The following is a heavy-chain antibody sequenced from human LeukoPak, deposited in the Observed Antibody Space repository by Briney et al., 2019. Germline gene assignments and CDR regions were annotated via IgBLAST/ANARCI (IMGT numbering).Heavy chain of an antibody. CDR3: ARDDDGSGNCLDS. Sequence: GRSLRLSCAASGFTFSSYGMHWVRQAPGKGLEWVAVISYDGSNKYYGDSVKGRFTISRDNPKNTLSLQMNSLRVEDTAVYYCARDDDGSGNCLDSWGQGTLVTVST. V-gene: IGHV3-30*03. CDR2: ISYDGSNK. J-gene: IGHJ4*02. CDR1: GFTFSSYG. D-gene: IGHD3-10*01.